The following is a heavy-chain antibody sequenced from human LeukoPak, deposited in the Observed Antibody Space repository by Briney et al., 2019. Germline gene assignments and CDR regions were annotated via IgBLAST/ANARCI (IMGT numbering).Heavy chain of an antibody. CDR3: ASFRHHDAFDI. V-gene: IGHV4-34*01. D-gene: IGHD2/OR15-2a*01. J-gene: IGHJ3*02. CDR2: NNHSGST. CDR1: GGSFSGYY. Sequence: SETLSLTCAVYGGSFSGYYWSWIRQPPGKGLEWIGENNHSGSTNYNPSLKSRVTISVDTSKNQFSLKLSSVTAADTAVYYCASFRHHDAFDIWGQGTMLTVSS.